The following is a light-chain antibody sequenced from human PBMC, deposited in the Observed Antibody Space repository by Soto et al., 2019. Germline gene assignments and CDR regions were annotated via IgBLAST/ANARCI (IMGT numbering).Light chain of an antibody. CDR1: QSVSGN. Sequence: EIVMTQSPVTLSVSPGERATLSCRASQSVSGNLAWYQQKPGQAPRLLIYGVSARATSIPARFSGSGFGTEFTLTISNLQSEDFALYYCQQYNFWPETFGQGTKVEIK. J-gene: IGKJ1*01. CDR3: QQYNFWPET. V-gene: IGKV3-15*01. CDR2: GVS.